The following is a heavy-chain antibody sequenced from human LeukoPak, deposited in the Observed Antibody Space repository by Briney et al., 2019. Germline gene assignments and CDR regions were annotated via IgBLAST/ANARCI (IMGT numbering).Heavy chain of an antibody. CDR1: GFTLDDYA. CDR2: ISWNSGYI. Sequence: GRSLRLSCAASGFTLDDYAMHWVRQGPGKGLEWVSGISWNSGYIGYADSVKGRFTISRDNAKNSLYLQMNSLTAEDTALYYCAKDPHYNTLSGYFDYWGQGTLVTVSS. D-gene: IGHD3-10*01. V-gene: IGHV3-9*01. J-gene: IGHJ4*02. CDR3: AKDPHYNTLSGYFDY.